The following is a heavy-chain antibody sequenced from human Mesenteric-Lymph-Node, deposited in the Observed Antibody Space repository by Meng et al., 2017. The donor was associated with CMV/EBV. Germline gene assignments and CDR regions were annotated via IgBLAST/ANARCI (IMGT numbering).Heavy chain of an antibody. J-gene: IGHJ1*01. CDR1: LSTSGVG. Sequence: LSTSGVGVGWIPQSPGKALEWLGLIYWDDDKHYSPSLKSRVTITKDTSRNQVFLTMTNVDPADTATYYCAHRPSSSTWYRGAEYFQHWGRGTLVTVSS. CDR3: AHRPSSSTWYRGAEYFQH. V-gene: IGHV2-5*02. CDR2: IYWDDDK. D-gene: IGHD6-13*01.